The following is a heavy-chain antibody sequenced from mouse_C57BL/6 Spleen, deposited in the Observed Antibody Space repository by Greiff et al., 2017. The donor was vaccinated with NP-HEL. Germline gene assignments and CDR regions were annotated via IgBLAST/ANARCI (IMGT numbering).Heavy chain of an antibody. J-gene: IGHJ2*01. Sequence: VQLQQSGADLAKPGASVKLSCKASGYTFTSYWMHWVKQRPGQGLEWIGYINPSSGYTKYNQKFKDKATLTADKSSSTAYMQLSSLTYEDSAVYYCARVYNGPCFDDWGQGTTPTVSS. V-gene: IGHV1-7*01. CDR1: GYTFTSYW. CDR3: ARVYNGPCFDD. D-gene: IGHD2-3*01. CDR2: INPSSGYT.